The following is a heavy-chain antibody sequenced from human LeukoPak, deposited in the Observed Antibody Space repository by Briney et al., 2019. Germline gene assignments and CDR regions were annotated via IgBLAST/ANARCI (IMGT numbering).Heavy chain of an antibody. Sequence: GGALRVSFAASGFTFCYFLLSLVPPAPGEGLEWVANINQDGSEKYYVDSMKGRFTVSRDNAKNSLYLQMDSLRAEDTAVYYCARGGTFVSDYWGQGTLVTVSS. CDR3: ARGGTFVSDY. V-gene: IGHV3-7*01. D-gene: IGHD1-1*01. CDR2: INQDGSEK. J-gene: IGHJ4*02. CDR1: GFTFCYFL.